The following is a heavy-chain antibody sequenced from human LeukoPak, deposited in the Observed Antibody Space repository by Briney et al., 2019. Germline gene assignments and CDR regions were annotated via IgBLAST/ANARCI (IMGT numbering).Heavy chain of an antibody. CDR2: IYTSGSI. J-gene: IGHJ4*02. CDR1: GGSITGYY. Sequence: SETLSLTCTVSGGSITGYYWSWIRQPAGKGLEWIGRIYTSGSINYNPSLKSRVSMSVDTSENQFSLKLSSVTAADTAVYYCARDGHCTNGLCKTTFDYWGQGTLVTVSS. CDR3: ARDGHCTNGLCKTTFDY. D-gene: IGHD2-8*01. V-gene: IGHV4-4*07.